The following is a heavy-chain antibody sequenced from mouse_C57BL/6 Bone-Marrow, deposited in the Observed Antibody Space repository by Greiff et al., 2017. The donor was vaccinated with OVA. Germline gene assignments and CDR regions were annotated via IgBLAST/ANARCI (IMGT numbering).Heavy chain of an antibody. J-gene: IGHJ3*01. CDR2: ISDGGSYT. CDR3: ARWGLLRPFAY. V-gene: IGHV5-4*03. Sequence: EVKLVESGGGLVKPGGSLKLSCAASGFTFSSYAMSWVRQTPEKRLEWVATISDGGSYTYYPDNVKGRFTISRDNAKNNLYLQMSHLKSEDTAMYYCARWGLLRPFAYWGQGTLFTVSA. CDR1: GFTFSSYA. D-gene: IGHD1-2*01.